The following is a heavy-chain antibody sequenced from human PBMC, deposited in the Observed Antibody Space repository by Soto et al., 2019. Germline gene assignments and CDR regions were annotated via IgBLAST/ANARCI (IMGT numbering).Heavy chain of an antibody. CDR1: GGTFSSYA. D-gene: IGHD2-2*01. CDR3: ARALRNTSYYYYYYGMDV. Sequence: GASVEVSCKASGGTFSSYAISWVRQAPGQGLEWMGGIIPIFGTANYAQKFQGRVTITADESTSTAYMELSSLRSEDTAVYYCARALRNTSYYYYYYGMDVWGQGTTVTVSS. J-gene: IGHJ6*02. CDR2: IIPIFGTA. V-gene: IGHV1-69*13.